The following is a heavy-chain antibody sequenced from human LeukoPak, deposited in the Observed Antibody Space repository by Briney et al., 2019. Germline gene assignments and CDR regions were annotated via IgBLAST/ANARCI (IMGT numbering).Heavy chain of an antibody. D-gene: IGHD2-8*01. J-gene: IGHJ1*01. V-gene: IGHV4-61*02. Sequence: PSETLSLTCSVSGDSMSSGAFFWSWIRQPAGQGLEWIGRVFPSGSTFYSPSLKSRVSMSVDTSNSHFSLNMTSVTAADTALYYCAAMRGMKVMAWGQGTLVTVSS. CDR2: VFPSGST. CDR3: AAMRGMKVMA. CDR1: GDSMSSGAFF.